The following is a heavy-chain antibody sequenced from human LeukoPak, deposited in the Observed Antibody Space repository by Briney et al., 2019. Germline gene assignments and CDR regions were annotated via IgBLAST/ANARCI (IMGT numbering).Heavy chain of an antibody. CDR3: ARPYCSGGSCYGFGDAFDI. CDR2: IDPSDSYT. Sequence: GESLRISCKGSGYSFTSYWIGWVRQMPGKGLEWTGRIDPSDSYTNYSPSFQGHVTISADKSISTAYLQWSSLKASDTAMYYCARPYCSGGSCYGFGDAFDIWGQGTMVTVSS. D-gene: IGHD2-15*01. V-gene: IGHV5-10-1*01. J-gene: IGHJ3*02. CDR1: GYSFTSYW.